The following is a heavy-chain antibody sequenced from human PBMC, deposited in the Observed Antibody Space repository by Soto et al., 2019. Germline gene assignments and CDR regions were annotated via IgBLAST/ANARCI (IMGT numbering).Heavy chain of an antibody. Sequence: QEQLVQSGGGVVRPGRSLRLSCAASGFKFNSYGMHWVRQAPGKGLEWVAVIRYDGSDTSYGDSVKGRFTISRDNSKNTLHLQMSSLRVDDTAVYYCARDRFGGTEGTNWLDPWGQGSLVTVSS. V-gene: IGHV3-33*01. J-gene: IGHJ5*02. CDR1: GFKFNSYG. D-gene: IGHD3-10*01. CDR2: IRYDGSDT. CDR3: ARDRFGGTEGTNWLDP.